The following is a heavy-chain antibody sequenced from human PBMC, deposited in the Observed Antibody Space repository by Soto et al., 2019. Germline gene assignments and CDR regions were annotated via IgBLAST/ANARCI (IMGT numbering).Heavy chain of an antibody. V-gene: IGHV3-33*01. CDR1: GFTFSSYG. CDR2: IWYDGSNK. D-gene: IGHD3-3*01. CDR3: ARDAGLRFLEWLNWFDP. Sequence: PGGSLRLSCAASGFTFSSYGMHWVRQAPGKGLEWVAVIWYDGSNKYYADSVKGRFTISRDNSKNTLYLQMNSLRAEDTAVYYCARDAGLRFLEWLNWFDPWGQGTQVTVSS. J-gene: IGHJ5*02.